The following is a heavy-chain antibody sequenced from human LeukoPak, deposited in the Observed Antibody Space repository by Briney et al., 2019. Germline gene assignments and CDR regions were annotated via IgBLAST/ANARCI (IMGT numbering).Heavy chain of an antibody. CDR2: ISYDGRK. CDR1: GFTFSDYG. J-gene: IGHJ4*02. CDR3: ARAPDKFYFDY. Sequence: GGSLRLSCAASGFTFSDYGIHWVRQAPGKGLEWVALISYDGRKYFADSVEGRITISRDNSKNTLYLQMNSLRAEDTAVYYCARAPDKFYFDYWGQGTLVTVSS. V-gene: IGHV3-30*03.